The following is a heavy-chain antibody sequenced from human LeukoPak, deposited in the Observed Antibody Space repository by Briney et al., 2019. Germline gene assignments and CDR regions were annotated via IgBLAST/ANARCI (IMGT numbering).Heavy chain of an antibody. V-gene: IGHV4-61*02. CDR1: GGSISSGSYF. Sequence: SETLSLTCTVSGGSISSGSYFWSWIRQPAGKGLEWIGRIYTSGSTNYNPSLNSRVTISVDTSKNQFSLKLSSVTAADTAVYYCATRSSRDRPFDYWGQGTLVTVSS. CDR3: ATRSSRDRPFDY. J-gene: IGHJ4*02. D-gene: IGHD6-13*01. CDR2: IYTSGST.